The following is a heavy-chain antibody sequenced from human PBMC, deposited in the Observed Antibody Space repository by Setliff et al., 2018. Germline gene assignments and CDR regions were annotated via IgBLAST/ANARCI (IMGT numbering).Heavy chain of an antibody. CDR2: IYYSGST. V-gene: IGHV4-59*01. Sequence: SETLSLTCTVSGGSISGYYWSRIRQPPGKGLEWIGYIYYSGSTNYNPSLKSRVTISVDTSKNQFSLKLSSVTAADTAVYYCAREGYYNFWSGFMDVWGQGTTVTV. J-gene: IGHJ6*02. CDR1: GGSISGYY. D-gene: IGHD3-3*01. CDR3: AREGYYNFWSGFMDV.